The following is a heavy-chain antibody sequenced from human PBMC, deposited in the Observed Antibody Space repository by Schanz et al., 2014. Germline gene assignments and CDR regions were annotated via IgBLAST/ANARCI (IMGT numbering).Heavy chain of an antibody. J-gene: IGHJ4*02. CDR2: IGTSGGT. D-gene: IGHD1-1*01. CDR1: GLIFSNYA. Sequence: EVQLLESGGGLVQPGGSLKLSCAASGLIFSNYAMSWVRQAPGKGLEWVSTIGTSGGTNYPESVKGSFANSRDNSKNTLYMQINSLTAEDTAVYLCAKIERSEDWGQGTLXTVSS. V-gene: IGHV3-23*01. CDR3: AKIERSED.